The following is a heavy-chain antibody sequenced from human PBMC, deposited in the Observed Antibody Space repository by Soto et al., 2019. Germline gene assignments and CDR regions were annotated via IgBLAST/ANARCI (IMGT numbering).Heavy chain of an antibody. CDR3: AKEPYSENQGVFNN. CDR1: EFTFRKCG. CDR2: ISGGGDNT. V-gene: IGHV3-23*01. Sequence: VGSLRLSCAASEFTFRKCGMSWGRQAPGKGLEWVSTISGGGDNTYYADSVKGRFTISRDNSKNTLYLQMNSLRAEDTAVYYCAKEPYSENQGVFNNWGQGTQVTVTS. J-gene: IGHJ4*02. D-gene: IGHD1-26*01.